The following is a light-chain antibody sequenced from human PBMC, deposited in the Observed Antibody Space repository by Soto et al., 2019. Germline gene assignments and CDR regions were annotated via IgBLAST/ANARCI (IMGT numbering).Light chain of an antibody. CDR3: SSYAGSSNV. CDR2: DVI. Sequence: QSVLTQPRSVSGFPGQAVTISCTGTSSDVGGYNYVSWYQQHPGKAPKLMIYDVIKRPSGVPDRFSGSKSGNTASLTVSGLQAEDEADYYCSSYAGSSNVFGTGTKVTVL. J-gene: IGLJ1*01. V-gene: IGLV2-11*01. CDR1: SSDVGGYNY.